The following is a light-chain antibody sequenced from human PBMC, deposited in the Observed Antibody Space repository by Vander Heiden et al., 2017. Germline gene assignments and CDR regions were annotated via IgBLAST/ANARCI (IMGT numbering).Light chain of an antibody. CDR2: GAS. V-gene: IGKV3-20*01. Sequence: EIVFTQSPGTLSLSPGERATISCRASQSVTNNFLAWYQQKPGQAPRLLIYGASNRATGIPDRFSGSGSGTDFTLTISRLEPEDFAVYYCQQYGSSPYTFDQGTKLEIK. CDR1: QSVTNNF. CDR3: QQYGSSPYT. J-gene: IGKJ2*01.